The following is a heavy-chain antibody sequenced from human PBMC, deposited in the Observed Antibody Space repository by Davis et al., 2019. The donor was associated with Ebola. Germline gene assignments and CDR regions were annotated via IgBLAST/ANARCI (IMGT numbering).Heavy chain of an antibody. Sequence: ASVKVSCKASGYTFTGYYMHWVRQAPGQGLEWMGWISAYNGNTNYAQKLQGRVTMTTDTSTSTAYMELRSLRSDDAAVYYCARAGYCSSTSCYNQPNYYYYYYMDVWGKGTTVTVSS. CDR1: GYTFTGYY. CDR2: ISAYNGNT. D-gene: IGHD2-2*02. CDR3: ARAGYCSSTSCYNQPNYYYYYYMDV. V-gene: IGHV1-18*04. J-gene: IGHJ6*03.